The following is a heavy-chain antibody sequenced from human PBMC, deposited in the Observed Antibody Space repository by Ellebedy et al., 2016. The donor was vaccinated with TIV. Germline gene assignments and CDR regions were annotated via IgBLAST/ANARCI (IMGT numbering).Heavy chain of an antibody. CDR2: INHSGST. V-gene: IGHV4-4*02. J-gene: IGHJ3*02. Sequence: GSLRLSXAVSGGSISSSNWWSWVRQPPGKGLEWIGEINHSGSTNYNPSLKSRVTISVDTSKNQFSLKLSSVTAADTAVYYCAKGWASRQQLVRGAFDIWGQGTMVTVSS. CDR1: GGSISSSNW. D-gene: IGHD6-13*01. CDR3: AKGWASRQQLVRGAFDI.